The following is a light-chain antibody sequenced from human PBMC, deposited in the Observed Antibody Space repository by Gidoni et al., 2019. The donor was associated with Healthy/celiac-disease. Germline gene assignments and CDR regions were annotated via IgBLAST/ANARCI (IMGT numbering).Light chain of an antibody. V-gene: IGKV4-1*01. Sequence: DIVMTQSPDSLAVSLGERATINCKSSQSVLYSSNNKNYLAWYQQKPGQPPKLLIYWASTRESGVPYRFSCSRSGTDFTLTISSLQAEDVAVYYCQQYYSTPLTFGGGTKVEIK. CDR2: WAS. CDR3: QQYYSTPLT. J-gene: IGKJ4*01. CDR1: QSVLYSSNNKNY.